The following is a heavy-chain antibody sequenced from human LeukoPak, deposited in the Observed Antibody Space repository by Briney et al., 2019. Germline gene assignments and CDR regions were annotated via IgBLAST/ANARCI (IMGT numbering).Heavy chain of an antibody. CDR3: ARDRFYYGSGSYYHFDY. Sequence: GASVKVSCKASRYTFTRYGISWVRQAPGQGLEWMGWISAYNGNTNYAQKLQGRVTMTTDTSTSPAYMELRSLRSDDTAVYYCARDRFYYGSGSYYHFDYWGQGTLVTVSS. D-gene: IGHD3-10*01. V-gene: IGHV1-18*04. CDR1: RYTFTRYG. J-gene: IGHJ4*02. CDR2: ISAYNGNT.